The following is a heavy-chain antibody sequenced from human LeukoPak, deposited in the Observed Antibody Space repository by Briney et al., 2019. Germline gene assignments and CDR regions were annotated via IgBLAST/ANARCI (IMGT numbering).Heavy chain of an antibody. V-gene: IGHV1-69*04. CDR1: GGIFSSYA. Sequence: ASVKVSCKASGGIFSSYAISWVRQAPGQGLEWMGRIIPILGIANYAQKFQGRVTITADKSTSTAYMDLSSLRSEDTAVYYCARALPPYHLDYWGQGTLVTVSS. CDR2: IIPILGIA. J-gene: IGHJ4*02. CDR3: ARALPPYHLDY. D-gene: IGHD1-14*01.